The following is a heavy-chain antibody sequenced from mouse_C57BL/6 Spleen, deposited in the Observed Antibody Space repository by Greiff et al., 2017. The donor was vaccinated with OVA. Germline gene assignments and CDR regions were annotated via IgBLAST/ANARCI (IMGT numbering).Heavy chain of an antibody. D-gene: IGHD1-1*01. CDR2: INPGRGGT. CDR3: ARRDYYGSSYPDY. Sequence: SGAELVRPGTSVKVSCKASGYAFTNYLIEWVKQRPGQGLEWIGVINPGRGGTNYNEKVKGKATLTADKSSSTAYMQLSSLTSEDSAFYFCARRDYYGSSYPDYWGQGTTLTVSS. V-gene: IGHV1-54*01. CDR1: GYAFTNYL. J-gene: IGHJ2*01.